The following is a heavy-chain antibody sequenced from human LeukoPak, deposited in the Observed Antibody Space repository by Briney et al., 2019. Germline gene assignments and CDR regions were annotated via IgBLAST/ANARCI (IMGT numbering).Heavy chain of an antibody. CDR3: ARDFGVIRWFDP. CDR2: IGSSSRNI. Sequence: GGSLRLSCAASGFTFSIYSINWVRQAPGKGLEWVAYIGSSSRNIDYADSVKGRFTISRDNAKNSLYLQMNSLRAEDTAVYYCARDFGVIRWFDPWGQGTLVTVSS. CDR1: GFTFSIYS. J-gene: IGHJ5*02. D-gene: IGHD3-3*01. V-gene: IGHV3-48*04.